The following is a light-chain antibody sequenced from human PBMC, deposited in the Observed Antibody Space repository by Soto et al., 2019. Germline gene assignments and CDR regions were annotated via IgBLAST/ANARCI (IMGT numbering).Light chain of an antibody. J-gene: IGKJ4*01. Sequence: DLQMTQSPSSVSASVGDRVTITCRASQGIASGLAWYQQKPGKAPRFLIYPSSNLQSGVPSRFSGSGSGTDFTLTISSLQPEDFATYFCQQANSFPPTFGGGTKVEIK. V-gene: IGKV1-12*01. CDR3: QQANSFPPT. CDR1: QGIASG. CDR2: PSS.